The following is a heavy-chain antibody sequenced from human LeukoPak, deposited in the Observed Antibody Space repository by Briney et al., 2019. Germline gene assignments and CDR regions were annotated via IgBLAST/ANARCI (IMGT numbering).Heavy chain of an antibody. CDR2: INHSGST. CDR3: ARGLLRYKYGSGSYPEPSPQYYFDY. CDR1: GGSFSGYY. Sequence: PSETLSLTCAVYGGSFSGYYWSWIRQPPGKGLEWIGEINHSGSTNYNPSLKSRVTISVDTSKNQFSLKLSSVTAADTAVYYCARGLLRYKYGSGSYPEPSPQYYFDYWGQGTLVTVSS. J-gene: IGHJ4*02. D-gene: IGHD3-10*01. V-gene: IGHV4-34*01.